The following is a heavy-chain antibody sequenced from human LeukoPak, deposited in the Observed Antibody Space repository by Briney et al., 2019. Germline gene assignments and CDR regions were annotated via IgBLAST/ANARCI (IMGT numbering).Heavy chain of an antibody. V-gene: IGHV4-34*01. J-gene: IGHJ6*03. CDR2: INHSGST. Sequence: SETLSLTCAVYGGSFSGYYWSWIRQPPGKGLEWIGEINHSGSTNYNPSLKSRVTISVDTSKNQFSLKLSSVTAADTAVYYCARGAIHYYYYYMDVWGKGTTVTVSS. CDR3: ARGAIHYYYYYMDV. CDR1: GGSFSGYY.